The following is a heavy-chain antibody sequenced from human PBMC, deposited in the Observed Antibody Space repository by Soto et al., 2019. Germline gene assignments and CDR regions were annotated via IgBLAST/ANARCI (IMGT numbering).Heavy chain of an antibody. J-gene: IGHJ6*02. Sequence: PGGSLRLSCAASGFTVSKTDMTWVRQSPGKGLEWVSYISSSSSTIFYTDSVKGRFTISRDNGKNSLFLQMNSLRDEDTAVYYCARVVVVIPPGYYYAMDVWGQGTTVTVSS. V-gene: IGHV3-48*02. D-gene: IGHD3-22*01. CDR1: GFTVSKTD. CDR3: ARVVVVIPPGYYYAMDV. CDR2: ISSSSSTI.